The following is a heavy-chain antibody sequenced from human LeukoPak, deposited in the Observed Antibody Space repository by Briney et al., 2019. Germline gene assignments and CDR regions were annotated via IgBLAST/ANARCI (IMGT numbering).Heavy chain of an antibody. V-gene: IGHV4-34*01. CDR1: GGSFSGYY. J-gene: IGHJ4*02. Sequence: SETLSLTCAVYGGSFSGYYWSWIRQPPGKGLEWIGEINHSGSTNYNPSLKSRVTISVDTSKNQFSLKLSSVTAADTAVYYCARADGGWNIIDYWGQGTLVTVSS. D-gene: IGHD1/OR15-1a*01. CDR2: INHSGST. CDR3: ARADGGWNIIDY.